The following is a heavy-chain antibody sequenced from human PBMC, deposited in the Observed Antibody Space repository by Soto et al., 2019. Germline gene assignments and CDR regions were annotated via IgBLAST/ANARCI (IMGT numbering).Heavy chain of an antibody. V-gene: IGHV1-18*01. J-gene: IGHJ5*02. D-gene: IGHD3-3*01. CDR1: GYTFTSYG. CDR2: ISAYNGNT. Sequence: GASVKVSCKASGYTFTSYGISWVRQAPGQGLEWMGWISAYNGNTNYAQKLQGRVTMTTDTSTSTAYMELRSLRSDDTAVYYCASSTDGYDLDWFDPWGQGTLVTVS. CDR3: ASSTDGYDLDWFDP.